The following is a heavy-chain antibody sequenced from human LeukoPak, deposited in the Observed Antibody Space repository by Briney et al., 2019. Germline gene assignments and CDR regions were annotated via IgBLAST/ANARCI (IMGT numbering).Heavy chain of an antibody. CDR3: ARSVEMATITDY. D-gene: IGHD5-24*01. J-gene: IGHJ4*02. CDR2: INPNSGGT. Sequence: ASVKVSCKAPGYTFTGYYMHWVRQAPGQGLEWMGWINPNSGGTNYAQKFQGRVTMTRDTSISTAYMELSRLRSDDTAVYYCARSVEMATITDYWGQGTLVTVSS. CDR1: GYTFTGYY. V-gene: IGHV1-2*02.